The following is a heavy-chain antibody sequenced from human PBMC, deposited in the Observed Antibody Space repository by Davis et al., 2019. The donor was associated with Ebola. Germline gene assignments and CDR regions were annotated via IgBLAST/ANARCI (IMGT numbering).Heavy chain of an antibody. CDR1: GFTFNHFA. V-gene: IGHV3-21*04. CDR2: ISTFSTYM. CDR3: VKDRQKDGFNLLDALDV. Sequence: PGGSLRLSCAASGFTFNHFAMSWVRQAPGKGLEWVSSISTFSTYMYYADSVKGRFTISRDNAKSSLFLQMNSLSPEDTALYYCVKDRQKDGFNLLDALDVWGQGTMVTVSS. J-gene: IGHJ3*01. D-gene: IGHD5-24*01.